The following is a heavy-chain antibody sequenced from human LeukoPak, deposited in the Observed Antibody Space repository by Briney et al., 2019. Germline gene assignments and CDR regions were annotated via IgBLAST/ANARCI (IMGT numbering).Heavy chain of an antibody. CDR2: MSGSGGST. V-gene: IGHV3-23*01. Sequence: PGGSLRLSCTASGLIFSSYAMSWVRQAPGKGLEWVSVMSGSGGSTYYADSVKGRFTISRDNSKNTLYLQMSSLRAEDTAVYFCVRGYSFGPYGMDVWGRGTTVTVSS. CDR3: VRGYSFGPYGMDV. CDR1: GLIFSSYA. D-gene: IGHD2-15*01. J-gene: IGHJ6*02.